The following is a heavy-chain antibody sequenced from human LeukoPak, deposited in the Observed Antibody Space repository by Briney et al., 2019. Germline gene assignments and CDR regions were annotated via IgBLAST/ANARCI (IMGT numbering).Heavy chain of an antibody. CDR1: GFTVSSNY. Sequence: GGSLRLSCAASGFTVSSNYMSWVRQAPGKGLEWVSVIYSDGSTYYADSVKGRFTISRDNSKNTLYLQMNSLRAEDTALYYCARDVDSITWTFEFDYWGQGTLVTVSS. V-gene: IGHV3-66*01. CDR3: ARDVDSITWTFEFDY. D-gene: IGHD6-13*01. CDR2: IYSDGST. J-gene: IGHJ4*02.